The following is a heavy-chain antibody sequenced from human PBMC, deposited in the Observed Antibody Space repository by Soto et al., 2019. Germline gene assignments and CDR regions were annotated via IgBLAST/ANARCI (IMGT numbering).Heavy chain of an antibody. CDR3: AREGGESSDGLYYFDS. J-gene: IGHJ4*02. CDR1: GGSTSSDNY. D-gene: IGHD3-16*01. V-gene: IGHV4-30-4*01. Sequence: LSLTCTVSGGSTSSDNYWSWIRQPPGKGLEWIGHIYYSGNTDYNPSLKSRLAIPIDTSKNQFSLKLSSVTAADTAVYFCAREGGESSDGLYYFDSWGQGSLVTVSS. CDR2: IYYSGNT.